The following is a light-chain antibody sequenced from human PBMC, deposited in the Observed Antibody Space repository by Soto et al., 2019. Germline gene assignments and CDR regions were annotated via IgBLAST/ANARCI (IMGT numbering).Light chain of an antibody. V-gene: IGKV3-15*01. CDR1: QSVSYN. Sequence: EIVMTQSPATLSVSPGERATLSCRASQSVSYNLAWYQQKPGQGPRLLIYGAFTRATGIPGRFSGSGSGTEFTLTISSLQSEDFAVYYCQQYKNWPPLTFGGGTKVEIK. CDR2: GAF. J-gene: IGKJ4*01. CDR3: QQYKNWPPLT.